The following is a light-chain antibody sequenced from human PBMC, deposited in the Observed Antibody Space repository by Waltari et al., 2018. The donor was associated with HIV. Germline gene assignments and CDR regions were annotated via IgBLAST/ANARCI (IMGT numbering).Light chain of an antibody. Sequence: QSALTQPASVSGSPGQSITISCPGTSSAVGGYHYVSWYQQHPGKPPKPMIYEVSNRPSGVSNRFSGSKSGNTASLTISGLQAEDEADYYCSSYTSSSTLEIGGGTKLTVL. CDR2: EVS. J-gene: IGLJ2*01. V-gene: IGLV2-14*01. CDR3: SSYTSSSTLE. CDR1: SSAVGGYHY.